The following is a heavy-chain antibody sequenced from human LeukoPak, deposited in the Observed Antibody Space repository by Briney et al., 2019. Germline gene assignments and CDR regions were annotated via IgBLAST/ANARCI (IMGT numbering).Heavy chain of an antibody. V-gene: IGHV4-4*07. CDR1: GASISSYY. D-gene: IGHD2-2*01. J-gene: IGHJ6*03. Sequence: SETLSLTCTVSGASISSYYWSWIRQPAGKGLEWIGRIYTSGGTNYNPSLKSRVTMSIDTSKSQFSLKLSSVTAADTALYYCARVSCTSSSCSYYYYIDVWGKGTTVTASS. CDR2: IYTSGGT. CDR3: ARVSCTSSSCSYYYYIDV.